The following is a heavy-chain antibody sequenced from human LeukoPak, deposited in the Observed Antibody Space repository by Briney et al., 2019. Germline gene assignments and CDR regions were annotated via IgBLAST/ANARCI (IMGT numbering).Heavy chain of an antibody. CDR1: GFTFSSYA. CDR3: ARGQQYYDSSGYYSAFDY. J-gene: IGHJ4*02. V-gene: IGHV3-30*04. D-gene: IGHD3-22*01. Sequence: PGRSLRLSCAASGFTFSSYAMHWVRQAPGKGLEWVAVISYDGSNKYYADSVKGRFTISRDNSKNTLYLQMNSLRAEDTAVYYCARGQQYYDSSGYYSAFDYWGQGTLVTVSS. CDR2: ISYDGSNK.